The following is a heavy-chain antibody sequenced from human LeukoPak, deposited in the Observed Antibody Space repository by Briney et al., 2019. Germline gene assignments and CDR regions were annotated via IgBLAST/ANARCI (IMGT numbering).Heavy chain of an antibody. Sequence: GGSLRLSCAASGFTFSSYAMHWVRQAPGKGLEYVSAISSNGGSTYYANSVKGRFTISRDNSKNTLYLQMGSLRAEDMAVHYCARAGSSSWSDFDYWGQGTLVTVSS. CDR3: ARAGSSSWSDFDY. V-gene: IGHV3-64*01. J-gene: IGHJ4*02. CDR1: GFTFSSYA. D-gene: IGHD6-13*01. CDR2: ISSNGGST.